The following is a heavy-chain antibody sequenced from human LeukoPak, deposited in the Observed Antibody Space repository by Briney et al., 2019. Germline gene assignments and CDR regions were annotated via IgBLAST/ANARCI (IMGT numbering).Heavy chain of an antibody. CDR3: ARGVVVPAATEGYYYYMDV. Sequence: GGSLRLSCAASGFTFSSYSMNWVRQAPGKGLEWVSSISSSSSYIYYAGSVKGRFTISRDNAKNSLYLQMNSLRAEDTAVYYCARGVVVPAATEGYYYYMDVWGKGTTVTVSS. V-gene: IGHV3-21*01. J-gene: IGHJ6*03. CDR2: ISSSSSYI. CDR1: GFTFSSYS. D-gene: IGHD2-2*01.